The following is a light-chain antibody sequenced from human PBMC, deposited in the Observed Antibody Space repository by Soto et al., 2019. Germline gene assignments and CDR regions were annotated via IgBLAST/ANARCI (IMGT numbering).Light chain of an antibody. CDR1: SSDVGGYKH. Sequence: QSALTQPASVSGSPGQSITISCTGTSSDVGGYKHVAWYQQHPGKAPKLMIYEVTSRPSGVSHRFSGSKSGNTASLSISGLQLEDDADYYCSSYTSTSTPLIFGGGTKLTVL. CDR2: EVT. V-gene: IGLV2-14*01. J-gene: IGLJ2*01. CDR3: SSYTSTSTPLI.